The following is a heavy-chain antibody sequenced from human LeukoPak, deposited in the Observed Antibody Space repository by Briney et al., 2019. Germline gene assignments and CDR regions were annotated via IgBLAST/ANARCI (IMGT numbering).Heavy chain of an antibody. J-gene: IGHJ4*02. D-gene: IGHD5-24*01. CDR1: GFTFSSYG. CDR2: MSSNGGST. Sequence: GGSLRLSCAASGFTFSSYGMSWVRQARGKGLEWVSHMSSNGGSTYYADSVKGRFTISRDDSKNTLYLQMNSLRAEDTAVYFCARSAGWLQFDYWGQGTLVTVAS. CDR3: ARSAGWLQFDY. V-gene: IGHV3-23*01.